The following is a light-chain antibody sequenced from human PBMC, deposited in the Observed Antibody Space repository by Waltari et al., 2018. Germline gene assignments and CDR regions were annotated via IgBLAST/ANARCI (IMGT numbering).Light chain of an antibody. CDR1: QSVGRT. CDR2: GAS. CDR3: QHYVSLPAT. Sequence: IVLTPYPGTLSLSPGERATLSCRASQSVGRTVAWYQQKPGQAPRLLIYGASIRATGIPDRFSGGGSGTDFSLGINRLGPEDFAVYYCQHYVSLPATFGQGTKVEIK. V-gene: IGKV3-20*01. J-gene: IGKJ1*01.